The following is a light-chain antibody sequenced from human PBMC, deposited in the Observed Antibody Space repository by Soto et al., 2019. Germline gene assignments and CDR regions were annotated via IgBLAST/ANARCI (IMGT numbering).Light chain of an antibody. CDR3: SSYTKTNTRV. CDR2: EVS. Sequence: QSVLTQPASVSGSPGQSITISCSGSSSDVGTYNYVSWYQQNPGKAPRLIIYEVSDRPSGVSNRFSGSKSGNTASLTISGLQAEDEAIYFCSSYTKTNTRVFGGGTKLTVL. J-gene: IGLJ3*02. CDR1: SSDVGTYNY. V-gene: IGLV2-14*01.